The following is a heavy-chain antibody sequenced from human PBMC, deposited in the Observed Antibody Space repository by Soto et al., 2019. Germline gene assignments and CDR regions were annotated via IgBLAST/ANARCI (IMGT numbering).Heavy chain of an antibody. CDR3: ARDPPKPPVYCSGGSCYSRYYGMDV. Sequence: GGSLRLSCAASGFTFSSYSMNWVRQAPGKGLEWVSSISSSSSYIYYADSVKGRFTISRDNAKNPLYLQMNSLRAEDTAVYYCARDPPKPPVYCSGGSCYSRYYGMDVWGQGTTVTVSS. J-gene: IGHJ6*02. V-gene: IGHV3-21*01. D-gene: IGHD2-15*01. CDR2: ISSSSSYI. CDR1: GFTFSSYS.